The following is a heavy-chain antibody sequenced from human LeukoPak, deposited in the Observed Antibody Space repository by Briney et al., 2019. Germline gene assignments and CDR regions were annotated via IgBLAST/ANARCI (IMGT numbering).Heavy chain of an antibody. CDR3: ASYPWGRGYYYDSSAMNAFDI. CDR2: IYYSGST. J-gene: IGHJ3*02. Sequence: SETLSLTCTVSGGSISSYYWSWIRQPPGKGLEWIGYIYYSGSTNYNPSLKSRVTISVDTSKNQFSLKLSSVTAADTAVYYCASYPWGRGYYYDSSAMNAFDIWGQGTMVTVSS. CDR1: GGSISSYY. D-gene: IGHD3-22*01. V-gene: IGHV4-59*01.